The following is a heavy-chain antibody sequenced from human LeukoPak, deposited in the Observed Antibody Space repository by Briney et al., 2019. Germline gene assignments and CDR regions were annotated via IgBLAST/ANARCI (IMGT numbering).Heavy chain of an antibody. D-gene: IGHD1-1*01. CDR3: ARDWKESHSPYYMDI. J-gene: IGHJ6*03. V-gene: IGHV3-33*05. CDR1: GFTFDAFG. CDR2: ISPDGINK. Sequence: PGGSLRLSCAASGFTFDAFGMQWVGQAPGKGLDWLAFISPDGINKKYADSLKGRFTISRDSSEETLYLQVDGLRVEDTGVYICARDWKESHSPYYMDIWGRGTTVIVSS.